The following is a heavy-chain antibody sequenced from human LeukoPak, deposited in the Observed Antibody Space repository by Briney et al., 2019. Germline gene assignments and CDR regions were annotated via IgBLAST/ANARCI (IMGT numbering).Heavy chain of an antibody. CDR3: ARQEGGIVGPY. CDR2: IYYSGIT. Sequence: SETLSLTCTVSVGSINNYYWSWIRQPPGKGLECIGYIYYSGITNYNPSLKSRVTISVDTSKNQLSLKLSSVTAADTAVYYCARQEGGIVGPYWGQGTLVTVSS. D-gene: IGHD1-26*01. V-gene: IGHV4-59*01. CDR1: VGSINNYY. J-gene: IGHJ4*02.